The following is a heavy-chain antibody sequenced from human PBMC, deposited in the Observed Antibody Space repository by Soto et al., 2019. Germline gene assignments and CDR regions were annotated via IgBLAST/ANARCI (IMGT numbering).Heavy chain of an antibody. J-gene: IGHJ4*02. CDR2: INSDGSST. CDR3: ARGRVTTRFGGYFDY. V-gene: IGHV3-74*01. D-gene: IGHD3-10*01. CDR1: GFTFSSYW. Sequence: EVQLVESGGGLVQPGGSLRLSCAASGFTFSSYWMHWVRQAPGKGLVWVSRINSDGSSTGYADSVKGRFTISRDNAKNTLYLQMNSLRAEDTAVHYCARGRVTTRFGGYFDYWGQGTLVTVSS.